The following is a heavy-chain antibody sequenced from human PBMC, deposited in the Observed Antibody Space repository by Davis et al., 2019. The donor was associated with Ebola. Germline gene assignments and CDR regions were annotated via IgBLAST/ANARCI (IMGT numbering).Heavy chain of an antibody. CDR2: INHSGST. D-gene: IGHD4-17*01. J-gene: IGHJ5*02. CDR1: GGSFSGYY. Sequence: PSETLSLTCAVYGGSFSGYYWSWIRQPPGKGLEWIGEINHSGSTNYNPSLKSRVTISVDTSKNQFSLKLSSVTAADTAVYYCARGASTVRRWNWFDPWGQGTLVTVSS. CDR3: ARGASTVRRWNWFDP. V-gene: IGHV4-34*01.